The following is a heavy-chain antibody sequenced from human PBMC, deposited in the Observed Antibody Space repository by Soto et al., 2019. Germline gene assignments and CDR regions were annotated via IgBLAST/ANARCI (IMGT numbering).Heavy chain of an antibody. Sequence: GESLKISCKGSGYSFTSYWIGWVRQMPGKGLEWMGIIYPGDSDTRYSPSFQGQVTISADNSISTAYLQWSSLKASDTAMYYCARHASRGVVVAATPAFDIWGQGTMVTVSS. CDR3: ARHASRGVVVAATPAFDI. J-gene: IGHJ3*02. D-gene: IGHD2-15*01. V-gene: IGHV5-51*01. CDR1: GYSFTSYW. CDR2: IYPGDSDT.